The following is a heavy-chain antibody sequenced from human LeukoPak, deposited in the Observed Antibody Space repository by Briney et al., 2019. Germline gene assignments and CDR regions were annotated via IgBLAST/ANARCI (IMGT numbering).Heavy chain of an antibody. CDR1: GLPHSSSNW. D-gene: IGHD3-16*01. V-gene: IGHV4-4*02. CDR2: IYHSGST. CDR3: AREGGSS. Sequence: TVSLMCGVWGLPHSSSNWRGRVRPPPGKGLEWIGEIYHSGSTNYNPSLKSRVTIEVDKSKNQFSLKLSSGTAADTAGDYCAREGGSSWGQGTLVTVSS. J-gene: IGHJ4*02.